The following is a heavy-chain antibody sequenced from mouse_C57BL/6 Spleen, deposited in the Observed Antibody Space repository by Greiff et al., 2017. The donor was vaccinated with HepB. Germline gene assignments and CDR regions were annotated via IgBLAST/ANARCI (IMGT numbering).Heavy chain of an antibody. CDR3: ARGYDGYYPYYFDY. CDR2: IYPGDGDT. V-gene: IGHV1-80*01. D-gene: IGHD2-3*01. J-gene: IGHJ2*01. CDR1: GYAFSSYW. Sequence: QVQLQQSGAELVKPGASVKISCKASGYAFSSYWMNWVKQRPGKGLEWIGQIYPGDGDTNYNGKFKGKATLTADKSSSTAYMQLSSLTSDDSAVYFCARGYDGYYPYYFDYWGQGTTLTVSS.